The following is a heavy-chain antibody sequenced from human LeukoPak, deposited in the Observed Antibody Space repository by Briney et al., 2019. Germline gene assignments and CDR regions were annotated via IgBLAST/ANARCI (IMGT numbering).Heavy chain of an antibody. Sequence: SQTLSLTCTVSGGSISSGSYYWSWIRQPAGKGLEWIGRLYTSGITNYNPSLKSRVTISVDTSKNQFSLKLSSVTAADTAVYHCARDGSSMGFDPWGQGTLVTVSS. D-gene: IGHD2-8*01. CDR1: GGSISSGSYY. CDR3: ARDGSSMGFDP. CDR2: LYTSGIT. J-gene: IGHJ5*02. V-gene: IGHV4-61*02.